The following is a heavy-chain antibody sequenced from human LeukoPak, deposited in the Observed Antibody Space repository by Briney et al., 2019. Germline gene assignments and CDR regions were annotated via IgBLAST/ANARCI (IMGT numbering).Heavy chain of an antibody. CDR2: IYYSGST. V-gene: IGHV4-59*08. J-gene: IGHJ3*02. D-gene: IGHD7-27*01. Sequence: PSETLSLTCTASGGSISSYDWSWIRQPPGKGLEWIGYIYYSGSTNYNPSLKSRVTISVDTSKNQFSLKLSSVTAADTAVYDCSRRSPGDRAFDIWGQGTMVTVSS. CDR1: GGSISSYD. CDR3: SRRSPGDRAFDI.